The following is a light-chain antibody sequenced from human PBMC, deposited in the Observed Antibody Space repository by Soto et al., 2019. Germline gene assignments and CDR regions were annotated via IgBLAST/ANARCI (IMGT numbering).Light chain of an antibody. J-gene: IGLJ3*02. V-gene: IGLV2-14*01. CDR1: SSDVGGYNF. CDR3: SSYRSSSTWV. Sequence: QFALTQPASVSGSPGQSITISCTGTSSDVGGYNFVSWYQQHPGKAPKLMIYDVSNRPSGVSNRFSGSKSGNTASLTISGLQAEDEADYYCSSYRSSSTWVLGGGTQLTVL. CDR2: DVS.